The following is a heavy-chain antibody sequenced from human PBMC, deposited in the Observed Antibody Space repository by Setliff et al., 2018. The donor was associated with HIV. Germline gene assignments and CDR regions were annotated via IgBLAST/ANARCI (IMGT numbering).Heavy chain of an antibody. D-gene: IGHD6-19*01. J-gene: IGHJ4*02. CDR3: ARDTENVFISGHRYFDY. CDR1: GYTFTDHY. CDR2: ITPNSGGT. Sequence: ASVKVSCKASGYTFTDHYMHWVRQAPGQALEWMGRITPNSGGTNYARKFQDRVTMTRDTSISTAYMELSRLTSDDTAVYYCARDTENVFISGHRYFDYWGPGTLVTVSS. V-gene: IGHV1-2*06.